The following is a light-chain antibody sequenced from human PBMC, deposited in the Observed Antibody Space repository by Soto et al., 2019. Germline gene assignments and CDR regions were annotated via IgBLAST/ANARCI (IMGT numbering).Light chain of an antibody. J-gene: IGLJ2*01. Sequence: QSALTQPASVSGSPGQSITISCTGTSRDVGSYSLVSWYQQHPCKAPKLIIYEGTKRPSGVSFCFSGSKSGNTASLTISSLQAQDEGDYYCCSYAGKNTYVVFGGGTKVTVL. CDR3: CSYAGKNTYVV. CDR1: SRDVGSYSL. CDR2: EGT. V-gene: IGLV2-23*01.